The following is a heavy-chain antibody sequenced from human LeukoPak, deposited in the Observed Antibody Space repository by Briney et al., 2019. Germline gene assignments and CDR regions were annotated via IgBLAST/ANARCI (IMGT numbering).Heavy chain of an antibody. CDR2: IYYTGKT. V-gene: IGHV4-61*03. J-gene: IGHJ4*02. CDR1: GDSVSNGNYY. D-gene: IGHD3-10*01. Sequence: PSETLSLTCTVSGDSVSNGNYYWSWLRQPPGKALEWIGYIYYTGKTYYNPSLEGRVTILVDTSRNHFSVKLSSVTAADTAVYYCARSQNYYGSGDYWSQGTLVTISS. CDR3: ARSQNYYGSGDY.